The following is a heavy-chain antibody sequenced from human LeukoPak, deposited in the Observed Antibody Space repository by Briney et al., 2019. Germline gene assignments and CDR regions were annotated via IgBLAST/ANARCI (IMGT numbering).Heavy chain of an antibody. Sequence: SETLSLTCTVSGGSISGYYWSWMRQPPGKGLEWIGDIYYSGSTNYNPSLKSRVTISVDTSKNQFSLKLNSVTPADTAVYYCARANYFDYWGQGTLVTVSS. CDR3: ARANYFDY. V-gene: IGHV4-59*01. CDR2: IYYSGST. J-gene: IGHJ4*02. CDR1: GGSISGYY.